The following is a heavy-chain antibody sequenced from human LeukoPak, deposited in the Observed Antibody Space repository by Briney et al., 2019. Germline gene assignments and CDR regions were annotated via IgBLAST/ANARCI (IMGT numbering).Heavy chain of an antibody. D-gene: IGHD3-22*01. CDR3: ARTYYYDSSGYYPFDY. CDR1: GFTFSSYG. CDR2: LWFDGSNK. V-gene: IGHV3-33*01. J-gene: IGHJ4*02. Sequence: GGTLRLSRAASGFTFSSYGMHWVPDAPGKGLEWGAVLWFDGSNKYYADSVKGRFPISRDNSKNTLYLQINSLRAEDTAVYYCARTYYYDSSGYYPFDYWGQGTLVTVSS.